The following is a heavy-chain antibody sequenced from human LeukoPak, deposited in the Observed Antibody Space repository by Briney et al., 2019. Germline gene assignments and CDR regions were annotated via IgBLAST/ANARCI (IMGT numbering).Heavy chain of an antibody. Sequence: GGSLRLSCAASGFTFSSYWMHWVRRARGKGLVWVSRINSDGSSTSYADSVKGRFTISRDNAKNTLYLQMNSLRAEDTAVYCCARDPRSGYYFPWGQVALVTVST. CDR2: INSDGSST. CDR3: ARDPRSGYYFP. D-gene: IGHD3-22*01. CDR1: GFTFSSYW. V-gene: IGHV3-74*01. J-gene: IGHJ5*02.